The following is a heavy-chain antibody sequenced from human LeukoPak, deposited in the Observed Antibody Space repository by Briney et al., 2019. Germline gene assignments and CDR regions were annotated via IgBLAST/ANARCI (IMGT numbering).Heavy chain of an antibody. D-gene: IGHD3-22*01. J-gene: IGHJ5*01. CDR2: IYGAETA. CDR3: GTMSNYDSGGYYDS. V-gene: IGHV3-53*01. Sequence: GGSLRLSRAASGLTVSSNYMSWVRQAPGKGLQWVAVIYGAETANYADSVRGRFTISRDNAENTLYLQMNNLRVEDTALYYCGTMSNYDSGGYYDSWGLGTLVTVSS. CDR1: GLTVSSNY.